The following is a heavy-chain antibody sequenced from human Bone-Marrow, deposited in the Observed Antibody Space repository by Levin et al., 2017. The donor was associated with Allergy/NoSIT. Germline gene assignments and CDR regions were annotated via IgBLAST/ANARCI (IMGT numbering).Heavy chain of an antibody. D-gene: IGHD2-15*01. V-gene: IGHV3-21*01. Sequence: GGSLRLSCVASGFIFYSYTTHWVRQAPGKGLEWISSISGSGNYVYDADSVKGRFTISRDNAKNSLYLQMNNLRAEDTAVYYCARTFCSGGSCYLSLDYWGQGTLVTVSS. CDR3: ARTFCSGGSCYLSLDY. CDR1: GFIFYSYT. CDR2: ISGSGNYV. J-gene: IGHJ4*02.